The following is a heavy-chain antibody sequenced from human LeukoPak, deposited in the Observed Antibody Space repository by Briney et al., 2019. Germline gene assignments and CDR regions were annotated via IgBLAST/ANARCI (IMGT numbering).Heavy chain of an antibody. J-gene: IGHJ4*02. CDR2: ISAASNYI. V-gene: IGHV3-21*01. Sequence: GGTLRLSCAASGFTFSSYVMNWFRQAPGKGLGWVSSISAASNYIYYAGSLKGRFTISRDNAKKSLYLQMNNLRAEDTAVYYCARDRVEMTTTSGLDWGQGTLVTVSS. CDR3: ARDRVEMTTTSGLD. D-gene: IGHD5-24*01. CDR1: GFTFSSYV.